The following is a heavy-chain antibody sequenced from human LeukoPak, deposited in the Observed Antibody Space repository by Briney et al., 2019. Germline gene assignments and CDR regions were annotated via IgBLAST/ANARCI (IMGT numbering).Heavy chain of an antibody. V-gene: IGHV3-30*18. D-gene: IGHD2-15*01. Sequence: PGRSLRLSCAASGFTFSSYGMHWVRQAPGKGLEWVAVISYDGSNKYCADSVKGRFTISRDNSKNTLYLQMNSLRAEDTAVYYCAKGVLAYCSGGSCYDVHYWGQGTLVTVSS. J-gene: IGHJ4*02. CDR3: AKGVLAYCSGGSCYDVHY. CDR1: GFTFSSYG. CDR2: ISYDGSNK.